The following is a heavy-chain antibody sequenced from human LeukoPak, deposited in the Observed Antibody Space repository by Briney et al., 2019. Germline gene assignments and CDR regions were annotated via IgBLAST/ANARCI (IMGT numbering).Heavy chain of an antibody. V-gene: IGHV3-23*01. Sequence: PGGSLRLSCAASGFTFSNYAMTWVRQAPGKGLEWVSGISGSGSSTYYADSVKGRFTLSRDYPKNTLYLQMNSLRSEDTAVYYCARVGPYYYDSSGPFDYWGQGTLVTVSS. CDR3: ARVGPYYYDSSGPFDY. CDR2: ISGSGSST. J-gene: IGHJ4*02. D-gene: IGHD3-22*01. CDR1: GFTFSNYA.